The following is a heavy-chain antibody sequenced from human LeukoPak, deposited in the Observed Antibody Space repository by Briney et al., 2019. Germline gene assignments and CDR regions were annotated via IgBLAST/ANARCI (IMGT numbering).Heavy chain of an antibody. Sequence: MSSETLSLTCTVSGGSISSSSYYWGWIRQPPGKGLEWIRSIYYSGSTYYNPSLKSRVTISVDTSKNQFSLKLSSVTAADTAVYYFARGRYDSSGYYSPGWFDPWGQGTLVTVSS. J-gene: IGHJ5*02. V-gene: IGHV4-39*07. D-gene: IGHD3-22*01. CDR1: GGSISSSSYY. CDR2: IYYSGST. CDR3: ARGRYDSSGYYSPGWFDP.